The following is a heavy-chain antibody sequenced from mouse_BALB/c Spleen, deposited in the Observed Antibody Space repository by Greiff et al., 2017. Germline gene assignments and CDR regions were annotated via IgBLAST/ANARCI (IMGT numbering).Heavy chain of an antibody. CDR1: GYSITSGYY. Sequence: EVQLQESGPGLVKPSQSLSLTCSVTGYSITSGYYWNWIRQFPGNKLEWMGYISYDGSNNYNPSLKNRISITRDTSKNQFFLKLNSVTTEDTATYYCARNEGPSYYYAMDYWGQGTSVTVSS. J-gene: IGHJ4*01. CDR3: ARNEGPSYYYAMDY. CDR2: ISYDGSN. V-gene: IGHV3-6*02.